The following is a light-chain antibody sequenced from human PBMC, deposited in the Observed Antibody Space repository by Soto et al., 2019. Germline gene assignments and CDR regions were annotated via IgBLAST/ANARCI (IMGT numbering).Light chain of an antibody. Sequence: EIVLTQSPGTLSLSPGERATLSCRASQRVSSNYLAWYQQKPGQAPRLLIYGASSRATGIPDRFSGSGSGTDFTLTISRLEPEDFAVYYCQQYGRSPWTFGHGTKVAIK. CDR3: QQYGRSPWT. J-gene: IGKJ1*01. V-gene: IGKV3-20*01. CDR2: GAS. CDR1: QRVSSNY.